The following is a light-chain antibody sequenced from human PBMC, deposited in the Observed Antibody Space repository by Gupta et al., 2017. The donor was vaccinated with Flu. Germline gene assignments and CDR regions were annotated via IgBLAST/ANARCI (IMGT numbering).Light chain of an antibody. CDR1: QSVSSN. CDR2: GAS. J-gene: IGKJ2*01. V-gene: IGKV3-15*01. CDR3: QQYNNWPPL. Sequence: IVMTQSPATLSVSPGERATLSCRASQSVSSNLAWYQQKPGQAPRLLIYGASTRATGIPARLSGSGSGTEFTLTISSLQSEDFAVYYCQQYNNWPPLFGQGTKLEIK.